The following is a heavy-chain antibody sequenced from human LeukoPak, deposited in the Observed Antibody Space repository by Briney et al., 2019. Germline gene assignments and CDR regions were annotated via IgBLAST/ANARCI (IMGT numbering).Heavy chain of an antibody. J-gene: IGHJ3*02. D-gene: IGHD3-10*01. CDR2: ITTTGDT. CDR1: GFTFSSYD. Sequence: PGGSLRLSCAASGFTFSSYDMHWFRQATGKGLEWVSTITTTGDTYYPGSVKGRFTISRESAKNSLYLQMNSLRAGDTAVYYCARAGITKVRGAYDAFDIWGQGTMVTVSS. V-gene: IGHV3-13*01. CDR3: ARAGITKVRGAYDAFDI.